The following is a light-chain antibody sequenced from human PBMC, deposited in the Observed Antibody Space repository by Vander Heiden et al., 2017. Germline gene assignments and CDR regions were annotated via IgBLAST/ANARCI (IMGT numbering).Light chain of an antibody. CDR2: DAS. CDR3: QQRNSWPRT. Sequence: EIVFTQSPATLSLSPGERATLSCRASQSISADLAWYQQKPGQAPRLLIYDASSRATGIPARFSGSGSGTDFTLTISNLEPEDFAVYYCQQRNSWPRTFGQGTKVEI. CDR1: QSISAD. V-gene: IGKV3-11*01. J-gene: IGKJ2*01.